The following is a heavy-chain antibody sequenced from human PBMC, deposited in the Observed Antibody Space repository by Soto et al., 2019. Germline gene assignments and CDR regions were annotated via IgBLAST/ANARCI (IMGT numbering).Heavy chain of an antibody. J-gene: IGHJ3*02. V-gene: IGHV4-59*08. CDR1: GGSMSSYY. CDR2: IYYSGST. D-gene: IGHD4-4*01. CDR3: ARHPADSSAGGFDI. Sequence: QVQLQESGPGLVKPSETLSLTCTVSGGSMSSYYWSWLRQPPGKRLEWNAYIYYSGSTNYKPSRKSRVTIPVGTSKTQFPLRLSAVTAADTAGYYCARHPADSSAGGFDIWGQGTMVTVSS.